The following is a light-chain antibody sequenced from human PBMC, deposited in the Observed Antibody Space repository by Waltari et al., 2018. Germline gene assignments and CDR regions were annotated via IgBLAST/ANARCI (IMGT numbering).Light chain of an antibody. Sequence: EILLTQSPGTLSLSPGERATLSCRASQSVGRTLAWYQQKPGQAPRLLIYGASNRATGTPDRFSGSGSGTDFSLTISRLDPADFAVYYCQHYVRLPVAFGQGTTVEIK. CDR1: QSVGRT. CDR3: QHYVRLPVA. J-gene: IGKJ1*01. V-gene: IGKV3-20*01. CDR2: GAS.